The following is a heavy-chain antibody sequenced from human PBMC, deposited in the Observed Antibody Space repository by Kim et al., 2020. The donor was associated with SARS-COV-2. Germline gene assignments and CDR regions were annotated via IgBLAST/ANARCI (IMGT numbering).Heavy chain of an antibody. CDR1: GGSISSGCFA. CDR3: ASGGASPVSCFYYFDL. V-gene: IGHV4-61*01. CDR2: IYWSGTS. J-gene: IGHJ2*01. D-gene: IGHD3-16*01. Sequence: SETLSLTCRVSGGSISSGCFAWSWLRQAPGKGSEWNGYIYWSGTSHHNLALSRPVTLSIARSKNQLTLQPRTATAAATADYFCASGGASPVSCFYYFDL.